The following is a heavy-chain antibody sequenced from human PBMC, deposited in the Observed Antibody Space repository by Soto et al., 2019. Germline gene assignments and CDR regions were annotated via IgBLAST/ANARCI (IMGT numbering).Heavy chain of an antibody. V-gene: IGHV1-2*02. D-gene: IGHD3-3*01. CDR1: GGTFSSYA. CDR2: INPNSGGT. CDR3: ARVDFWSAPGAYYYYGMDV. Sequence: ASVKVSCKASGGTFSSYAISWVRQAPGQGLEWMGWINPNSGGTNYAQKFQGRVTMTRDTSISTAYMELSRLRSDDTAVYYCARVDFWSAPGAYYYYGMDVWGQGTTVTVSS. J-gene: IGHJ6*02.